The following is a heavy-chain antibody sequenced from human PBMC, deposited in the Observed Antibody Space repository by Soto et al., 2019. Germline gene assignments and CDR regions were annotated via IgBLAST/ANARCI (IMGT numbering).Heavy chain of an antibody. Sequence: VQLVESGGGLVQPGESLRLSCAASGLTFSISWMTWVRQAPGEGLEWVSNINPAGNVQQYEDSVKERFTISRDNAKNSLFLQMSGLRVEDRAVYYCATANTPYAFDMWGQGTMVTVSS. CDR2: INPAGNVQ. CDR1: GLTFSISW. V-gene: IGHV3-7*01. CDR3: ATANTPYAFDM. J-gene: IGHJ3*02.